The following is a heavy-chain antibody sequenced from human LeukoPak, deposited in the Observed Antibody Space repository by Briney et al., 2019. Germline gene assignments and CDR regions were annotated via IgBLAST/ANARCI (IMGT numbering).Heavy chain of an antibody. CDR3: AREGGDYGSYYFDY. D-gene: IGHD4-17*01. J-gene: IGHJ4*02. V-gene: IGHV4-59*01. CDR1: GGSISSYY. CDR2: IYYSGST. Sequence: SGTLSLTCAVSGGSISSYYWSWIRQPPGKGLEWIGYIYYSGSTNYNPSLKSRVTISVDTSKNQFSLKLSSVTAADTAVYYCAREGGDYGSYYFDYWGQGTLVTVSS.